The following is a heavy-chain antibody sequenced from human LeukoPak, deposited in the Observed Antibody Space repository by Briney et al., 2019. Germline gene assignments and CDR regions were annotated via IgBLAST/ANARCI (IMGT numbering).Heavy chain of an antibody. CDR3: ARDGVGYCSSTSCLEYFQH. D-gene: IGHD2-2*01. J-gene: IGHJ1*01. V-gene: IGHV1-18*01. CDR1: GYTFTSYG. Sequence: ASVKVSCKASGYTFTSYGISWVRQAPGQGPEWMGWISAYNGNTNYAQKLQGRVTMTTDTSTSTAYMELRSLRSDDTAVYYCARDGVGYCSSTSCLEYFQHWGQGTLVTVSS. CDR2: ISAYNGNT.